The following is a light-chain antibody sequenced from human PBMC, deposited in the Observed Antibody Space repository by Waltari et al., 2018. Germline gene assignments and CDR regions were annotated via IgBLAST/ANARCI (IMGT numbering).Light chain of an antibody. CDR2: KDS. V-gene: IGLV3-27*01. CDR1: VLAKRY. J-gene: IGLJ2*01. CDR3: YSVDDNKRV. Sequence: SYELTQPSSVSVSPGQTARITCSGDVLAKRYTRWFQQKPGRAPVLVIYKDSERPSGIPERFSGSSSGTTVTLTISGAQVEDEADYYCYSVDDNKRVFGGGTKLTVL.